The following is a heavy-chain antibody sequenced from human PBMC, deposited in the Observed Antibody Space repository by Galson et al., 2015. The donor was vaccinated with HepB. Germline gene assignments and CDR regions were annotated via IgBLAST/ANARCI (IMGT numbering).Heavy chain of an antibody. CDR1: GFTFSNAW. CDR2: IKSKTDGGTT. J-gene: IGHJ4*02. CDR3: TTGRRKYSSSSWRWGYFDY. Sequence: SLRLSCAASGFTFSNAWMSWVRQAPGKGLEWVGRIKSKTDGGTTDYAAPVKGRYTISRDDSKNTLYLQMNSLKTEDTAVYYCTTGRRKYSSSSWRWGYFDYWGQGTLVTVSS. D-gene: IGHD6-6*01. V-gene: IGHV3-15*01.